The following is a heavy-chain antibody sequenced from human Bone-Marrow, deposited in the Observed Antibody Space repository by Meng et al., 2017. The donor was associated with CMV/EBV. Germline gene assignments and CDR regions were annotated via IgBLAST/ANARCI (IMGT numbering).Heavy chain of an antibody. V-gene: IGHV4-59*01. Sequence: GSLRLSCTVSGGSISSYYWSWIRQPPEEGLEWIGYIYYSGSTNYNPSLKSRVTISVDTSKNQFSLKLSSVTAADTAVYYCARESGSSMFYYYYGMDVWAQGPTVTVPS. CDR3: ARESGSSMFYYYYGMDV. CDR2: IYYSGST. D-gene: IGHD1-26*01. CDR1: GGSISSYY. J-gene: IGHJ6*02.